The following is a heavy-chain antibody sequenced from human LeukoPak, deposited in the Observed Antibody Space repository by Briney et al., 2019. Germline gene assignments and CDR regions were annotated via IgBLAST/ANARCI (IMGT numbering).Heavy chain of an antibody. J-gene: IGHJ4*02. CDR2: IGATSGFT. D-gene: IGHD5-12*01. Sequence: LSLTCAVSGGSISRSGYSWSWIRQAPGKGLEWVSSIGATSGFTYYADSVKGRFIISRDNAKNSLYLQMNGLRVEDTAVYYCARDGYTGYDRRGFGYYWGQGTLVTVSS. CDR1: GGSISRSGYS. V-gene: IGHV3-11*06. CDR3: ARDGYTGYDRRGFGYY.